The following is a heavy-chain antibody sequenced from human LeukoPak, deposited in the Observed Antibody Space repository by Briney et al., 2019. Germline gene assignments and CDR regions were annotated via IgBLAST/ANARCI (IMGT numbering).Heavy chain of an antibody. CDR3: ARADSYGSILDY. V-gene: IGHV3-7*04. CDR2: IDQYGRAK. D-gene: IGHD5-18*01. Sequence: PGGSLRLSCAASGFTFSNYWMSWVRQAPGKGLEWVASIDQYGRAKYYVDSVRGRLTFSRDNTKNSLHLQMNSLRAEDTAVYYCARADSYGSILDYWGQGTRVIDSS. CDR1: GFTFSNYW. J-gene: IGHJ4*02.